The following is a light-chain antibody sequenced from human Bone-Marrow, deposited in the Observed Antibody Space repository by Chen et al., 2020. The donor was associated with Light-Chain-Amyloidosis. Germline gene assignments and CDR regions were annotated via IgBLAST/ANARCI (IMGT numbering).Light chain of an antibody. Sequence: SYVLTQPSSVSVAQGQTATIACGGNNIGSTSVHWYQQTPGQAPLLVVYDDSDRPSGIPERLSGANSGNTATLTISRVEAGHEADYYCQVWDRSSDRPVFGGGTKLTVL. CDR3: QVWDRSSDRPV. V-gene: IGLV3-21*02. CDR1: NIGSTS. CDR2: DDS. J-gene: IGLJ3*02.